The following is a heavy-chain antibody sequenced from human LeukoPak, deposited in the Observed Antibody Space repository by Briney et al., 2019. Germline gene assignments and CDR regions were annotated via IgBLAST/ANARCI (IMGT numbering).Heavy chain of an antibody. Sequence: GGSLRLSCAASGFTFSSYSMNWVRQAPGKGLEWVSSISSSSSYIYYADSVKGRFTISRDNAKNSLYLQMDSLRAEDTAVYYCAREYCSSTSCPFDPWGQGTLVTVSP. D-gene: IGHD2-2*01. V-gene: IGHV3-21*01. CDR3: AREYCSSTSCPFDP. CDR2: ISSSSSYI. J-gene: IGHJ5*02. CDR1: GFTFSSYS.